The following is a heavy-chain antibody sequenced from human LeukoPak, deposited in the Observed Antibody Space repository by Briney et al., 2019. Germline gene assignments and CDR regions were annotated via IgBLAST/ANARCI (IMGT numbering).Heavy chain of an antibody. CDR2: FDLKDGAT. D-gene: IGHD3/OR15-3a*01. Sequence: ASVKVSCKVSGYTLTELSIHWVRQAPGKGLEWMGSFDLKDGATIYAQKFQGRVTMTEDTSTDTAYMELSSLRSEDTAVYYCASRRTDYFFVRLDPWGQGTLVTVSS. CDR1: GYTLTELS. J-gene: IGHJ5*02. V-gene: IGHV1-24*01. CDR3: ASRRTDYFFVRLDP.